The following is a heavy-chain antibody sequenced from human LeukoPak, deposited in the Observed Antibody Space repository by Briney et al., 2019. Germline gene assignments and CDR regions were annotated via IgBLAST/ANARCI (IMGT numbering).Heavy chain of an antibody. D-gene: IGHD2-2*02. V-gene: IGHV1-18*01. CDR3: ARVPGRYCSSTSCYISLIPSYGMDV. Sequence: GESLKISCKGSGYSFTSYGISWVRQAPGQGLEWMGWISAYNGNTNYAQKLQGRVTMTTDTSTSTAYMELRSLRSDDTAVYYCARVPGRYCSSTSCYISLIPSYGMDVWGQGTTVTVSS. CDR2: ISAYNGNT. CDR1: GYSFTSYG. J-gene: IGHJ6*02.